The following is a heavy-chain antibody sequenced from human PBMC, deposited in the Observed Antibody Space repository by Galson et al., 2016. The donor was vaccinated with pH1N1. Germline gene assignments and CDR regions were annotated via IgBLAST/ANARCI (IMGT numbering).Heavy chain of an antibody. CDR1: GFTFTSYA. CDR2: ILYDGTNE. CDR3: ARDSEYSGHEGFH. V-gene: IGHV3-30*04. J-gene: IGHJ4*02. D-gene: IGHD5-12*01. Sequence: SLRLSCAASGFTFTSYAMHWVRQAPGKGLEWVAVILYDGTNEYCADSVKGRFTISRDKTQSTVYLQMNGLRTEDTAVYYCARDSEYSGHEGFHWAQGTLVIVSS.